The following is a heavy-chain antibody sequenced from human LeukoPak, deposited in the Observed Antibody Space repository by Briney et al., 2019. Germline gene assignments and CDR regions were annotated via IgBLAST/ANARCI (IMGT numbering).Heavy chain of an antibody. CDR3: ATQATTGWHFS. J-gene: IGHJ5*02. CDR2: INPNSGGT. V-gene: IGHV1-2*02. Sequence: ASVKVSCKASGYTFTGHYMHWVRQAPGQGPEWMGWINPNSGGTNYAQQFQGRVTMTRDTSLSTVYMELSSLRSDDTAVYYCATQATTGWHFSWGQGTLVTVSS. CDR1: GYTFTGHY. D-gene: IGHD6-19*01.